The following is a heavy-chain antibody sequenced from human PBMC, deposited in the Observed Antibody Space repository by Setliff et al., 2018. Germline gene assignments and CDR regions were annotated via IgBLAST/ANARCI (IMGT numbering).Heavy chain of an antibody. Sequence: KASETLSLTCTVSGGSISSSTYYWIWIRQPPGKGLEWIGEINHSGSTNYNPSLKSRVTISVDTSKNQFSLKLSSVTAADTALYYCTVYNTGSSKDHYWGQGMPVTVSS. V-gene: IGHV4-39*07. CDR2: INHSGST. J-gene: IGHJ4*02. D-gene: IGHD2-8*02. CDR1: GGSISSSTYY. CDR3: TVYNTGSSKDHY.